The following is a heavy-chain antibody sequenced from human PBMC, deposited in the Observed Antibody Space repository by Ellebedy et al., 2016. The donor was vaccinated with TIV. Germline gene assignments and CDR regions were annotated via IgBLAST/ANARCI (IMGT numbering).Heavy chain of an antibody. CDR2: IYPGDSDT. Sequence: KVSCKGSGYSFTSYWIGWVRQMPGKGLEWMGIIYPGDSDTRYSPSFQGQVTISADKSISTAYLQWSSLKASDTAMYYCARGAFGDDYGDYTFDYWGQGTLVTVSS. CDR1: GYSFTSYW. CDR3: ARGAFGDDYGDYTFDY. V-gene: IGHV5-51*01. J-gene: IGHJ4*02. D-gene: IGHD4-17*01.